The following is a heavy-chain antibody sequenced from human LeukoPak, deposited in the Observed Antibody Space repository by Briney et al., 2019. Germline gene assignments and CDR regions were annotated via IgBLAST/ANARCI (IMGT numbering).Heavy chain of an antibody. CDR2: ISYDGSNK. D-gene: IGHD1-26*01. J-gene: IGHJ4*02. CDR1: GFTFSSYG. V-gene: IGHV3-30*18. CDR3: AKALGYSGSYYDY. Sequence: GGSLRLSCAASGFTFSSYGMHWVRQAPGKGLEWVAVISYDGSNKYYADSVKGRFTISRDNSKNTLYLQMNSLRAEDTAVYYCAKALGYSGSYYDYWGQGTLVTVSS.